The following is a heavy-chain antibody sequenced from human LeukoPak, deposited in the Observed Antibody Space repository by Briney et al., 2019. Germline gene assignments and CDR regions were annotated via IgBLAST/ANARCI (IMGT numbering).Heavy chain of an antibody. V-gene: IGHV1-2*02. J-gene: IGHJ3*02. CDR1: GYTFTGYY. D-gene: IGHD3-10*01. Sequence: GASVKVSCKAAGYTFTGYYMHWVRQAPGQGLEWMGWINPNNGGTNYAQKFQGRVTMTRDTSISTAYMELSRLTSDDTAVYYCARDPPIGGADVFDIWGQGTMVTVSS. CDR2: INPNNGGT. CDR3: ARDPPIGGADVFDI.